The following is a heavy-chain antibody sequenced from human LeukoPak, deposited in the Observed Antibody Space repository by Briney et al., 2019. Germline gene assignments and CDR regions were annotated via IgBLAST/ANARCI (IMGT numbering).Heavy chain of an antibody. CDR2: IHQDGNEK. D-gene: IGHD1-1*01. J-gene: IGHJ4*02. CDR3: ARGDDFSGDY. Sequence: GGSLRLSCAASGFTFSSYGMHWVRQALGKGLEWVANIHQDGNEKYYVDSVKGRFTISRDNAKNSLYLQMNSLRVEDTAVYYCARGDDFSGDYWGQGTLVTVSS. CDR1: GFTFSSYG. V-gene: IGHV3-7*04.